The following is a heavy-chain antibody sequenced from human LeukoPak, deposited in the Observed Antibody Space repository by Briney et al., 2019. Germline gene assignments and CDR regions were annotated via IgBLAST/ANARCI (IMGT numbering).Heavy chain of an antibody. CDR1: GFTFSNAW. V-gene: IGHV3-15*01. D-gene: IGHD2-2*01. J-gene: IGHJ4*02. CDR3: TTDGVVVPAARDY. CDR2: IKSKTDGGTT. Sequence: GGSLRLSCAASGFTFSNAWMSWVRQAPGKGLEWVGRIKSKTDGGTTDYAAPVKGRFTISRDDSENTLYLQMSSLKTEDTAVYYCTTDGVVVPAARDYWGQGTLVTVSS.